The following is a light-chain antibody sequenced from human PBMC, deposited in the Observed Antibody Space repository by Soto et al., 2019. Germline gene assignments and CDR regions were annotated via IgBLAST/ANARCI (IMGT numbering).Light chain of an antibody. J-gene: IGLJ1*01. V-gene: IGLV2-8*01. CDR2: EVN. Sequence: QSALTQPPSASGSPGQSVVISCTGTSSDDGGYNYVSWYQQHPGKAPKLMMYEVNKRPSGVPDRFSGSKSGNTASLTVSGRQAEDEADYYCSSYSGNSNVVGTGTKVTVL. CDR1: SSDDGGYNY. CDR3: SSYSGNSNV.